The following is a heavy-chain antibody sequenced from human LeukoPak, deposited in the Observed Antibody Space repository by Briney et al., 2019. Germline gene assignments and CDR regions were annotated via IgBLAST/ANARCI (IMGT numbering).Heavy chain of an antibody. CDR2: ISGNSGDT. CDR1: GFPLSNPS. D-gene: IGHD1-1*01. J-gene: IGHJ4*02. V-gene: IGHV3/OR16-9*01. Sequence: GGPLRLPCAVPGFPLSNPSMPWVRQAPGKGLEWLSYISGNSGDTNYADSVKGRFTISRDNAKNSLYLQMNSLRVEDTAVYYCARDPRTVRIWGQGTLVTVSS. CDR3: ARDPRTVRI.